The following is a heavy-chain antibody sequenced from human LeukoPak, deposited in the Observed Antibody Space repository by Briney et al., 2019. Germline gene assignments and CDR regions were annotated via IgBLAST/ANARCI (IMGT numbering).Heavy chain of an antibody. CDR2: ISAYNGNT. V-gene: IGHV1-18*01. J-gene: IGHJ6*02. CDR3: ARARGIVVVPAAISFPFYYGMDV. Sequence: GASVKVSCKASGYTFTSYGISWVRQAPGQGLEWMGWISAYNGNTNYAQKLQGRVTMTTDTSTSTAYMELRSLRSDDTAVYYCARARGIVVVPAAISFPFYYGMDVWGQGTTVTVSS. D-gene: IGHD2-2*01. CDR1: GYTFTSYG.